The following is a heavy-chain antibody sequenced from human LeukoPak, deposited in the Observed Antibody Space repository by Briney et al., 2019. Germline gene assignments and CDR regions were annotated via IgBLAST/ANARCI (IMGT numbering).Heavy chain of an antibody. Sequence: SETLSLTCTVSGGSISSYYWSWIRQPAGKGLEWIGRIYTSGSTNYNPSLKSRVTMSVDTSKNQFSLKLSSVTAADTAVYYCARDGDLLRDDAFNIWGQGTMVTVSS. CDR3: ARDGDLLRDDAFNI. CDR2: IYTSGST. D-gene: IGHD3-10*01. J-gene: IGHJ3*02. V-gene: IGHV4-4*07. CDR1: GGSISSYY.